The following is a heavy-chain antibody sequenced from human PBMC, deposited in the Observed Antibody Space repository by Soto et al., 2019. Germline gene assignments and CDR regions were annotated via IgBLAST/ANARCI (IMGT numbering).Heavy chain of an antibody. Sequence: GGSLRLSCSASGFTFSSYAMHWVRQAPGKGLEYVSGIRGNGDPPFYADSVKGRFTISRDNSKDTLYLQMSSLGADDTAVYYCVKRRGANNFDFFDWGQGALVTVSS. J-gene: IGHJ4*02. CDR1: GFTFSSYA. CDR2: IRGNGDPP. V-gene: IGHV3-64D*06. CDR3: VKRRGANNFDFFD. D-gene: IGHD1-20*01.